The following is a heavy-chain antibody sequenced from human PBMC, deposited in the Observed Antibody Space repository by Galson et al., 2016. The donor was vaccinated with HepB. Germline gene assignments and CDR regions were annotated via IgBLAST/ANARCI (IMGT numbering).Heavy chain of an antibody. D-gene: IGHD4-23*01. J-gene: IGHJ5*02. Sequence: SLRLSCAASGFTFSSYAMSWVRQAPAKGLEWVSASSGSGDNTYYADSVKGRFTISRDDSKNTLYLQMNSLRAEDTAVYYCAKDRVYAAVTWFDPWGQGTLVTVSS. V-gene: IGHV3-23*01. CDR1: GFTFSSYA. CDR2: SSGSGDNT. CDR3: AKDRVYAAVTWFDP.